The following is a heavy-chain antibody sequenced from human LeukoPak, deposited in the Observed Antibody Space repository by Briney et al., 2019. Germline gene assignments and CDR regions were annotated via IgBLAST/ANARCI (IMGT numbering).Heavy chain of an antibody. D-gene: IGHD1-26*01. CDR1: GGSISSYH. CDR2: IYYTGST. J-gene: IGHJ2*01. CDR3: ARRVYSGSYNWYFDL. V-gene: IGHV4-59*08. Sequence: SETLSLTCTVSGGSISSYHWSWIRQPPGKGLEWIGHIYYTGSTNYNPSLKSRVTISLDTSKNQFSLKLSSVTAPDTAVYYCARRVYSGSYNWYFDLWGRGTLVTVSS.